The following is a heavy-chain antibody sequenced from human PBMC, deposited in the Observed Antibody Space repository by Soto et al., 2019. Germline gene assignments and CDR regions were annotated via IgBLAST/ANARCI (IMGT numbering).Heavy chain of an antibody. D-gene: IGHD6-13*01. CDR3: ARGSSGYISSWYYFDY. CDR2: ISNNGDAT. CDR1: GIKFRDSA. J-gene: IGHJ4*02. Sequence: EVFLSESGGGVTQPGGSLRLSCAAPGIKFRDSAMSWVRQAPGKGLEWVSSISNNGDATYYADSVKGRLSISRDNSKNTVSLLMNSLRAEDTAVYFCARGSSGYISSWYYFDYWGRGTLVTVSS. V-gene: IGHV3-23*01.